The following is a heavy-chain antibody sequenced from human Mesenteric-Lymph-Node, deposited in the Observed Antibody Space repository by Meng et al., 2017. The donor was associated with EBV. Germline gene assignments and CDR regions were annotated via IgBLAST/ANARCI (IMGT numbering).Heavy chain of an antibody. D-gene: IGHD4-17*01. J-gene: IGHJ4*02. Sequence: VRLQESGPGRVKPSGTLSLTCAVSGGSISSYNWWSWVRQPPGKGLEWIGEIYHSGSTNNNPSLRSRVTISVDKSKNQFSLRLSSVTAADTAVYYCARGVYYGDYAFGYWGQGTLVTVS. CDR3: ARGVYYGDYAFGY. V-gene: IGHV4-4*02. CDR1: GGSISSYNW. CDR2: IYHSGST.